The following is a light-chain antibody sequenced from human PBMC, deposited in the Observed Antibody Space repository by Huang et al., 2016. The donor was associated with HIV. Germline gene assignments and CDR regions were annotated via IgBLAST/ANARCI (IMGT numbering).Light chain of an antibody. CDR3: QQYNSFPWT. Sequence: DIQMTQSSSTLSASVGDSVTIACRASQSISTWLAWYQQKPGRAPNLLIYEASTLESGVPSRFSGGGSGTDFTLTISSLQPDDFATYYCQQYNSFPWTFGQGTKVEV. V-gene: IGKV1-5*03. CDR1: QSISTW. J-gene: IGKJ1*01. CDR2: EAS.